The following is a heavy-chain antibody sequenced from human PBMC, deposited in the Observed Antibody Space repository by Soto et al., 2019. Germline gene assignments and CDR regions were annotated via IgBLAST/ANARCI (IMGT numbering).Heavy chain of an antibody. CDR3: AGEGFRGVRSYYGMDV. V-gene: IGHV3-7*04. Sequence: EVQLVESGGGLVQPGGSLRLSCAASGFTFSSYWMSWVRQAPGKGLEWVANIKQDGSEKYYVDSVKGRFTISRDNAKNSLYLQRNSLRAKDTAGDYWAGEGFRGVRSYYGMDVWGQGATVTVSS. CDR1: GFTFSSYW. CDR2: IKQDGSEK. D-gene: IGHD3-10*01. J-gene: IGHJ6*02.